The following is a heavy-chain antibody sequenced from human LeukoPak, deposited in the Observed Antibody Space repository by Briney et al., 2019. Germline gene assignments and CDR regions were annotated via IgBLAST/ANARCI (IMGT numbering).Heavy chain of an antibody. CDR3: TTGRDCGGDCYWFDP. CDR1: GFTFSNAW. V-gene: IGHV3-15*01. J-gene: IGHJ5*02. D-gene: IGHD2-21*02. CDR2: IKSKTDGGTT. Sequence: NTGGSLRLPCAASGFTFSNAWMSWVRQAPGKGLEWVGRIKSKTDGGTTDYAAPVKGRFTISRDDSKNTLYLQMNSLKTEDTAVYYCTTGRDCGGDCYWFDPWGQETLVTVSS.